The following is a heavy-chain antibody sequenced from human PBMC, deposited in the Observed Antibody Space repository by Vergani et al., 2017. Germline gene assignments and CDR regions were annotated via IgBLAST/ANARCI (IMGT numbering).Heavy chain of an antibody. CDR1: GFTFSSYS. J-gene: IGHJ6*02. V-gene: IGHV3-48*01. CDR2: ISSSSSTI. CDR3: ARSAAHYYYSMDV. D-gene: IGHD6-13*01. Sequence: EVQLVESGGGLVQPGGSLRLSCAASGFTFSSYSMNWVRQAPGKGLEWVSYISSSSSTIYYADSVKGRFTISRDNAKNSLYLQMNSLRAEDTAVYYCARSAAHYYYSMDVWGQGTTVTVSS.